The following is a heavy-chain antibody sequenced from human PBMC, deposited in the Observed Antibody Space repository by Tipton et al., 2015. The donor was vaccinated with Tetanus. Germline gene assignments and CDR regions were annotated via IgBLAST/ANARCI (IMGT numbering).Heavy chain of an antibody. V-gene: IGHV3-33*08. CDR1: GFTFSRYA. CDR3: ARETSLTTSY. Sequence: SLRLSCAASGFTFSRYAMQWVRQAPGKGLEWVAVIWYDGTTKYYADSVNGRFTISRDNSKNTLFLQMNSLRAEDTAVYYCARETSLTTSYWGQGTLVTVSS. CDR2: IWYDGTTK. D-gene: IGHD4-17*01. J-gene: IGHJ1*01.